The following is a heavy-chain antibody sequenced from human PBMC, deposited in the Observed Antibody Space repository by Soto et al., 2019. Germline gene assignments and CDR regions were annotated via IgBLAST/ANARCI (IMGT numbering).Heavy chain of an antibody. J-gene: IGHJ4*02. CDR1: GYNFAGYW. Sequence: GESLKISCKGSGYNFAGYWIAWVRQMPGKGLELMGIIYPSDSDTRYRPSFQGQVTISADKSISSAYLQWSSLRASDTAMYYCARGGASTRTFDYWGQGTPVTVSS. V-gene: IGHV5-51*01. CDR3: ARGGASTRTFDY. D-gene: IGHD1-1*01. CDR2: IYPSDSDT.